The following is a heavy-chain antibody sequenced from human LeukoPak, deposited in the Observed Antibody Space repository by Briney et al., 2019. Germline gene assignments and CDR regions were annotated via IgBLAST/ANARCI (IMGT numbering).Heavy chain of an antibody. V-gene: IGHV4-59*01. CDR1: GGSISTYY. CDR2: VYYTGST. J-gene: IGHJ4*02. D-gene: IGHD6-6*01. Sequence: SETLSLTCTVSGGSISTYYWSWIRQPPGKGLEWIGYVYYTGSTNYNPSLKSRVTMSVDTSKIQFSLKLSSVTAADTAVYYCARGGLGSSPDFDYWGQGTLVTVSS. CDR3: ARGGLGSSPDFDY.